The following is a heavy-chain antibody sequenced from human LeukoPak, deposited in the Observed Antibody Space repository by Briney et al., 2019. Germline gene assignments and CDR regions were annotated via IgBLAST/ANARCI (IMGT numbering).Heavy chain of an antibody. V-gene: IGHV1-8*03. CDR1: GYTFTSYD. J-gene: IGHJ3*02. Sequence: ASVKVSCKASGYTFTSYDMNWVRQATGQGLEWMGWMSPNSGNTGYAQKFQGRVTITRNTSISTAYMELSSLRSEDTAVYYCARGGYSGYPDAFDIWGQGTMVTVSS. D-gene: IGHD5-12*01. CDR3: ARGGYSGYPDAFDI. CDR2: MSPNSGNT.